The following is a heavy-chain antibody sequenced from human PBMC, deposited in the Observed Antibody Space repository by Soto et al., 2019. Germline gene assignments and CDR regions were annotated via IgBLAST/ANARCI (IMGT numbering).Heavy chain of an antibody. CDR3: ARGGSSWAFDY. CDR2: IWYDGNSK. J-gene: IGHJ4*02. CDR1: GFTSTSYN. D-gene: IGHD6-13*01. V-gene: IGHV3-33*01. Sequence: QVQLVESGGGVVQPGRSLRLSCAASGFTSTSYNMHWVRQAPGKGLEWVAVIWYDGNSKYYADSVKGRFTISRDNSKNTLYLQMNSLRDDDTAVYYCARGGSSWAFDYWVQGTLVTVSS.